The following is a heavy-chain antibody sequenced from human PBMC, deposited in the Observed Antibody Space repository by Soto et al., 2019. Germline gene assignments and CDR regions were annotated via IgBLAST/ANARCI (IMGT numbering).Heavy chain of an antibody. V-gene: IGHV4-34*11. Sequence: SQTLSLTCAVYGGSFSGYYWSWIRQPPGKGLEWIAYIYYSGSTNYNPSLRSRVTISVDRSKNQFSLSLSSVTASDTAVYYCARTRDFGYFDYWGQGTLVTVSS. CDR1: GGSFSGYY. D-gene: IGHD3-16*01. CDR2: IYYSGST. J-gene: IGHJ4*02. CDR3: ARTRDFGYFDY.